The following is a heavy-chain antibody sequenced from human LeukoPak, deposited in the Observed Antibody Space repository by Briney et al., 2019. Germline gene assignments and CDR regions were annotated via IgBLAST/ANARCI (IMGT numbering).Heavy chain of an antibody. D-gene: IGHD4-11*01. CDR1: GDSVTTYY. CDR3: ARDGSNWSNDYYHGVDV. J-gene: IGHJ6*02. CDR2: VYYSGSA. V-gene: IGHV4-59*02. Sequence: SETLSLTCTVSGDSVTTYYWSWIRQPPGKGLEWLGYVYYSGSATYNPSLKSRVTISVDTSKNQFSLRLSSVTAADTAVYYCARDGSNWSNDYYHGVDVWGQGTTITVSS.